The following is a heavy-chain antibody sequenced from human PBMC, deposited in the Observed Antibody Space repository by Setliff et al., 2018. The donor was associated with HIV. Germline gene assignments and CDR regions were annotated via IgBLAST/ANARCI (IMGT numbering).Heavy chain of an antibody. J-gene: IGHJ4*02. CDR1: GFTFSSYS. CDR2: ISSSSSYI. D-gene: IGHD3-22*01. Sequence: SGWSLRLSCAASGFTFSSYSMNWVRQAPGKGLEWVSSISSSSSYIKYADSVKGRFTISRDNAKNSLYLQMNSLRAEDTAVYYCARAQSTGYLYFDSWGQGTLVTVSS. V-gene: IGHV3-21*01. CDR3: ARAQSTGYLYFDS.